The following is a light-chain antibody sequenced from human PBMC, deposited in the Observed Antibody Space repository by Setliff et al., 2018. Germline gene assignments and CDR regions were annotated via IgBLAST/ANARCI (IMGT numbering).Light chain of an antibody. V-gene: IGLV2-14*01. CDR3: SSYTSTSTYV. CDR1: SSDVRGSNY. J-gene: IGLJ1*01. Sequence: QSVLTQPASVSGSPGQSITISCTGTSSDVRGSNYVSWYQQHPGKAPKLMIYDVSKWPSGVSNRFSGSKSGNTASLTISGLQAEDEADYYCSSYTSTSTYVFGTGTKVTVL. CDR2: DVS.